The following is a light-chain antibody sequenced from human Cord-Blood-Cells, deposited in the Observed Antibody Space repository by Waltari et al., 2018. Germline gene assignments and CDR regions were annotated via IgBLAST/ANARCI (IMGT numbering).Light chain of an antibody. CDR2: GAS. CDR3: QQYGSSLWT. Sequence: DIVLTQSPGTLSLSPGERATLSCRASQSVSSSYLAWYQQKPGQAPRLLIYGASSRATGIPARFSGSGSGTDFTLTISRLEPEDFAVYYCQQYGSSLWTFGQGTKVEIK. J-gene: IGKJ1*01. V-gene: IGKV3-20*01. CDR1: QSVSSSY.